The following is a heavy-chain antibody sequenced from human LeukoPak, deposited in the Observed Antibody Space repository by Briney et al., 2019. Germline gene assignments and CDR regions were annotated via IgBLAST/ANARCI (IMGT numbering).Heavy chain of an antibody. Sequence: GGSLRLSCVVSGSTVKRNYMSWARQAPGKGLEWVSVIYSGGDTYYADSVKGRFTISRDNSKNTVYLRMNNLRPEDTAVYYCARLDDSNSRRPENDASDVWGQGTTVTVSS. V-gene: IGHV3-66*02. CDR1: GSTVKRNY. J-gene: IGHJ3*01. CDR3: ARLDDSNSRRPENDASDV. CDR2: IYSGGDT. D-gene: IGHD3-22*01.